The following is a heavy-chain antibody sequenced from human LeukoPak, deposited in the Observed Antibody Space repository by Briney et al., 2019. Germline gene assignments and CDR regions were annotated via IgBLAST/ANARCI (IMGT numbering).Heavy chain of an antibody. CDR2: IIPSDGFT. J-gene: IGHJ6*03. CDR1: GYTFSTYY. V-gene: IGHV1-46*01. Sequence: ASVTVSCKASGYTFSTYYVHWVRQAPGQGLEWMGMIIPSDGFTSYAQQFQGRVTMTRDMSTSTVYMELSSLRSDDTAVYYCARGTPAAAIYGSYYYYYYMDVWGKGTTVTISS. CDR3: ARGTPAAAIYGSYYYYYYMDV. D-gene: IGHD2-2*02.